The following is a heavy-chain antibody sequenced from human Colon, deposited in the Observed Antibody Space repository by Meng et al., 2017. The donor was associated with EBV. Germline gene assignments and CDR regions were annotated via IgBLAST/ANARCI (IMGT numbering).Heavy chain of an antibody. V-gene: IGHV4-4*02. Sequence: GLVDPSGTLCLTCTVPGGSIDTSDGWSWVRQPPVKGLEWIGEIYRGGGTNYNPSFKSRVTISVDTSNNHFSLKLSYVTAADTAVYYCARVRVIPAAVGFNYWGQGTLVTVSS. D-gene: IGHD2-2*01. J-gene: IGHJ4*02. CDR3: ARVRVIPAAVGFNY. CDR1: GGSIDTSDG. CDR2: IYRGGGT.